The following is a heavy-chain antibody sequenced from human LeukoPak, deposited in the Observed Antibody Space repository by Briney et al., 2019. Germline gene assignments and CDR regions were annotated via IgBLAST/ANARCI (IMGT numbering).Heavy chain of an antibody. CDR2: INPNSGGT. CDR3: ARVRGVIVEFDY. CDR1: GYTFTGYY. Sequence: ASVKVSCKASGYTFTGYYMHWVRQAPGQGLEWMGWINPNSGGTNYAQKFQGRVTMTRDTSISTAYMELSRLRSDDTAVYYCARVRGVIVEFDYWGQGILVTVSS. J-gene: IGHJ4*02. D-gene: IGHD3-10*01. V-gene: IGHV1-2*02.